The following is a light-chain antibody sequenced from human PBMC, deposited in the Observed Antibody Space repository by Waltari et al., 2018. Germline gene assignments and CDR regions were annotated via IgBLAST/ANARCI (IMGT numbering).Light chain of an antibody. CDR1: QTVDKY. V-gene: IGKV1-39*01. CDR2: AGS. Sequence: DTQLTQSPYSLSASVGARVTITCRASQTVDKYLNWYQQKPGKAPKLLIYAGSSLQSGVPSRFSGSGFGTYFTLTITSVQPEDFATYYCQQSYSPPPITFGQGTRLEI. J-gene: IGKJ5*01. CDR3: QQSYSPPPIT.